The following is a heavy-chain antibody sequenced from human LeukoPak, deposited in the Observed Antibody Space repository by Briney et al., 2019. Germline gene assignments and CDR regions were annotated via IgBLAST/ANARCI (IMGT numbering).Heavy chain of an antibody. CDR1: GDSISRGAYY. CDR3: ARIGARAVVVTSLIHAFDI. V-gene: IGHV4-31*03. Sequence: SETLSLTCTVSGDSISRGAYYWTWIRQLPGKALEWIGYINHSGDTYYNPSLRSRLSLSADTSQNQFSLRLTSVTAADTAVYYCARIGARAVVVTSLIHAFDIWGQGTMVAVSS. D-gene: IGHD3-22*01. J-gene: IGHJ3*02. CDR2: INHSGDT.